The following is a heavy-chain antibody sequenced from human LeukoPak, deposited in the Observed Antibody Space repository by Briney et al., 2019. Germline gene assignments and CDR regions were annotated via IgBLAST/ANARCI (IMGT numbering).Heavy chain of an antibody. V-gene: IGHV3-15*01. CDR3: ATEYYGAYNN. CDR1: GFTFTNAW. CDR2: INIKTVGGTT. Sequence: GGSLRLSCAASGFTFTNAWMSWVRQAPGKGLEWVGHINIKTVGGTTDYAAPVNGRFTISRDDSKDTVYLQMNSLQTEDIAVYYCATEYYGAYNNWGQGALVTVSS. D-gene: IGHD4/OR15-4a*01. J-gene: IGHJ4*02.